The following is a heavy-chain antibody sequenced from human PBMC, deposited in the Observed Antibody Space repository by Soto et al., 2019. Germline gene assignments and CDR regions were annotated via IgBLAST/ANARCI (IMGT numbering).Heavy chain of an antibody. V-gene: IGHV3-48*03. J-gene: IGHJ1*01. CDR1: GFTFSSYE. D-gene: IGHD5-12*01. CDR2: ISSSGSII. Sequence: GGSLRLSCAASGFTFSSYEMNWVRQAPWKGLEWVSYISSSGSIIYYADSVKGRFTISRDNSKNTLFLQLSSLRVDDTAVYYCATDRRSYGVIVATMEHWGQGTPVTVSS. CDR3: ATDRRSYGVIVATMEH.